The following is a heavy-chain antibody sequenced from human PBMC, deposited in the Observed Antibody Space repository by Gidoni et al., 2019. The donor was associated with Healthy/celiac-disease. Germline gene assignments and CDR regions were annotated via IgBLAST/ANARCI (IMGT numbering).Heavy chain of an antibody. D-gene: IGHD3-3*02. V-gene: IGHV3-20*03. CDR3: ARDGWKAAFLCMDV. Sequence: GYADSVKGRFTISRDNAKNSLYLQMNSLRAEDTALYYCARDGWKAAFLCMDVWGQGTTVTVSS. J-gene: IGHJ6*02.